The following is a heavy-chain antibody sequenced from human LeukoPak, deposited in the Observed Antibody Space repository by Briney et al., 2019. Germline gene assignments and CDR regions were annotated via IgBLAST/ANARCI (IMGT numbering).Heavy chain of an antibody. Sequence: KPSQTLSLTCAVSGGSISSGGYSWSWLRQPPGKGLEWIGYIYHSGRTYYNPSLKSRVTISVDRSKNQFSLKLSSVTAADTAVYYCQVTTVGYFDYWGQGTLVTVYS. V-gene: IGHV4-30-2*01. CDR3: QVTTVGYFDY. CDR1: GGSISSGGYS. CDR2: IYHSGRT. J-gene: IGHJ4*02. D-gene: IGHD4-11*01.